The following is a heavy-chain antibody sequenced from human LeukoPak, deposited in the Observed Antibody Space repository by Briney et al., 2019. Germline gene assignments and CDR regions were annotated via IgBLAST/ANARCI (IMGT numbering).Heavy chain of an antibody. V-gene: IGHV3-74*01. D-gene: IGHD3-10*01. CDR1: GFSSSDYW. CDR2: MNSDGTTT. Sequence: GGSLRLSCEASGFSSSDYWMHWVRHAPGRGLVWFSRMNSDGTTTNYVDSVKGRFTISRDNAKNTLYLQMNSLRAEDTAVYYCARGRGPYGWFDPWGQGTLVTVSS. CDR3: ARGRGPYGWFDP. J-gene: IGHJ5*02.